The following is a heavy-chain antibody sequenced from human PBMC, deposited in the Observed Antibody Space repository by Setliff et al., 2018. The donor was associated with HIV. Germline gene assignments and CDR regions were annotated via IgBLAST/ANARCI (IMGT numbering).Heavy chain of an antibody. J-gene: IGHJ4*02. D-gene: IGHD5-12*01. CDR3: ARGKTWLRFLDY. CDR2: INTHSGYT. Sequence: ASVKVSCKASGYTFNNYGISWERQAPGQGLEWMGWINTHSGYTNYAQNVQGRVTVTMDTSTSTAYMELRSLKSDDTAVYYCARGKTWLRFLDYWGQGTLVTVS. V-gene: IGHV1-18*01. CDR1: GYTFNNYG.